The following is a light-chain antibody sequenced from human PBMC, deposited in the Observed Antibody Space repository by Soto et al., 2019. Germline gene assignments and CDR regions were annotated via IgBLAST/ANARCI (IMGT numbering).Light chain of an antibody. CDR1: QSLLHSNGYNY. V-gene: IGKV2-28*01. J-gene: IGKJ2*01. CDR3: MQALQTPQYS. Sequence: DIVMTQSPLSLPVTPGEPASISCRSSQSLLHSNGYNYLDWYLQKPGQSPQLLIYLGSNRASGVPDRFSGSGSGIDFTLKISRVEAEDVGVYYCMQALQTPQYSFGQGTKLEIK. CDR2: LGS.